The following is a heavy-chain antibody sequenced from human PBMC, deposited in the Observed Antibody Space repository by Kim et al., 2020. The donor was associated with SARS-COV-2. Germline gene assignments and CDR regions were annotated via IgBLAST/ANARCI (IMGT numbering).Heavy chain of an antibody. CDR2: ISYDGSNK. CDR3: AKESGSGSYYAWTYYYYGRDV. J-gene: IGHJ6*02. CDR1: GFTFSSYG. V-gene: IGHV3-30*18. D-gene: IGHD3-10*01. Sequence: GGSLRLSCAASGFTFSSYGMHWVRQAPGKGLEWVAVISYDGSNKYYADSVKGRFTISRDNSKNTLYLQMNSLRAEDTGVYYCAKESGSGSYYAWTYYYYGRDVWRQGNTLTVS.